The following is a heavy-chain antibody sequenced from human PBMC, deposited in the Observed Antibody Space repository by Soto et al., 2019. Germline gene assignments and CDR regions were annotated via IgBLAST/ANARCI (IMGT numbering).Heavy chain of an antibody. D-gene: IGHD3-10*01. CDR1: VRSISYSY. Sequence: PSEPLSLTCTCSVRSISYSYWSWIRQPPGKGLEWIGYIYYTGSTNYNPALNSRVTMSVDTSKNQFSLKLNSVTAADTAVYYCARALRGDYWGQGTLVTVS. CDR2: IYYTGST. CDR3: ARALRGDY. J-gene: IGHJ4*02. V-gene: IGHV4-59*01.